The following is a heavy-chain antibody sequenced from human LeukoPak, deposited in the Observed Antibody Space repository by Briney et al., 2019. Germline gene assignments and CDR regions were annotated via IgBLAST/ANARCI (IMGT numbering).Heavy chain of an antibody. V-gene: IGHV3-64D*06. CDR3: VKARYGGYSGDYFDY. D-gene: IGHD5-12*01. CDR2: ISSNGGTT. J-gene: IGHJ4*02. Sequence: GSLRLSCSASGFTFSSYAMHWVRQAPGKGLEYVSAISSNGGTTYYADSVKGRFTISRDNSKNTLYLQMSSLRAEDTAVYYCVKARYGGYSGDYFDYWGQGTLVTVSS. CDR1: GFTFSSYA.